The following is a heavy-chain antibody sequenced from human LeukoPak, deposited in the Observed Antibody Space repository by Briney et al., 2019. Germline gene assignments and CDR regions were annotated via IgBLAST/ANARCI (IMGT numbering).Heavy chain of an antibody. Sequence: SETLSLTCAVSGYSISSGHYWRWIRQPPGKGLEWIGSIHHSGSTYYNPALKSRVIISVDTSKNQFSLKLSSVTAADTAIYYIARGAGGGSTAFFAYWGQGTLVTVSS. CDR3: ARGAGGGSTAFFAY. CDR1: GYSISSGHY. J-gene: IGHJ4*02. D-gene: IGHD3-16*01. V-gene: IGHV4-38-2*01. CDR2: IHHSGST.